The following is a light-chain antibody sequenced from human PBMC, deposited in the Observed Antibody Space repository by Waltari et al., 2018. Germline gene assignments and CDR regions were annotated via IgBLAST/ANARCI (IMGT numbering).Light chain of an antibody. V-gene: IGKV3D-15*01. J-gene: IGKJ1*01. CDR2: GAS. CDR1: QGVSSG. Sequence: EIVLTQSPGTLPASPGDNVTLSCRASQGVSSGLAWYHQKPGQSPRLLVYGASARATGIPARFSGRGSGTDFTLTISSLESEDSGVYYCQQYNDTPLPTFGQGTKVEI. CDR3: QQYNDTPLPT.